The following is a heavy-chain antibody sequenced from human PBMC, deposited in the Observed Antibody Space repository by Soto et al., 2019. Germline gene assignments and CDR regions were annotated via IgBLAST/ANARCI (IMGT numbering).Heavy chain of an antibody. Sequence: QVQLVQSGAEVKKPGASVKVSCKASGYTFTSYYMHWVRQAPGQGLEWMGIIKPSGGSTSYAQKFQGRVTMTRDTSTSTVYMELSSLRSEDTAVYYCARMGVYYYVWGWFDPWGQGTLVTVSS. CDR2: IKPSGGST. CDR3: ARMGVYYYVWGWFDP. V-gene: IGHV1-46*01. CDR1: GYTFTSYY. J-gene: IGHJ5*02. D-gene: IGHD3-10*02.